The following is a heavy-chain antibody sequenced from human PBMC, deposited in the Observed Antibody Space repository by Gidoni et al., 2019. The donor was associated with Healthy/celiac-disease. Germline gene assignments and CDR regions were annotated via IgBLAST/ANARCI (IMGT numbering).Heavy chain of an antibody. CDR2: IRSKAYGGTT. CDR1: GFTFGDYA. J-gene: IGHJ3*02. D-gene: IGHD2-2*01. CDR3: TRDRGIVVVPAAMRDDAFDI. Sequence: EVQLVESGGGLVQPGRSLRLSCTASGFTFGDYAMSWFRQAPGKGLEWVGFIRSKAYGGTTEYAASVKGRFTISRDDSKSIAYLQMNSLKTEDTAVYYCTRDRGIVVVPAAMRDDAFDIWGQGTMVTVSS. V-gene: IGHV3-49*03.